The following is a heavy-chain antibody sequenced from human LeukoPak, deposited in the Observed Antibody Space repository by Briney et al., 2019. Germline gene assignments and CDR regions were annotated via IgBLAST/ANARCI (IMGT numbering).Heavy chain of an antibody. D-gene: IGHD2-2*01. J-gene: IGHJ4*02. CDR2: INPNSGGT. CDR3: ARARRSAYQLIRLYYFDY. CDR1: GYTFTGYY. V-gene: IGHV1-2*02. Sequence: GASVKVSCKASGYTFTGYYMRWVRQAPGQGLEWLGWINPNSGGTNYAQRFQGRVTMTRDTSISTAYMELSSLRSEDTAVYYCARARRSAYQLIRLYYFDYWGQGTLVTVSS.